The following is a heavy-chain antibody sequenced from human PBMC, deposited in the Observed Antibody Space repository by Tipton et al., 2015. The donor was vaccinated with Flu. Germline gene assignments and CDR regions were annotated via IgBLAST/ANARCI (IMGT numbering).Heavy chain of an antibody. D-gene: IGHD1/OR15-1a*01. Sequence: QLVQSGVEVKKPGESLKIACQSSGYTFSDYWIAWVRQQPGKGLEWMGMIYPGDSDVAYSPSFQGQVTISADKSINTAYLQWSSLRASHTAIYYCTRHGTPGWFDYWRQGLLVTVSS. CDR3: TRHGTPGWFDY. CDR2: IYPGDSDV. V-gene: IGHV5-51*01. CDR1: GYTFSDYW. J-gene: IGHJ4*02.